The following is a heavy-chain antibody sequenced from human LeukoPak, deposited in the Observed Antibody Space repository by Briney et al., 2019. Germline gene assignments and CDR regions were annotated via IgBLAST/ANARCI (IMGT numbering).Heavy chain of an antibody. D-gene: IGHD4-17*01. Sequence: SETLSLTCTVSGGSISTTSHYWGWIRQTPGKGLEWIGNISYSGSTYYNPSLKSRVTMSVDTSKNQFSLRLVSVTAADTAVYYCTRTTVTADSWGQGTLVTVSS. J-gene: IGHJ4*02. CDR1: GGSISTTSHY. CDR3: TRTTVTADS. V-gene: IGHV4-39*01. CDR2: ISYSGST.